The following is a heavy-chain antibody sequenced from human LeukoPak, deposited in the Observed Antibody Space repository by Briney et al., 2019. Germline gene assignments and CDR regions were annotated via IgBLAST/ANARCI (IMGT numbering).Heavy chain of an antibody. J-gene: IGHJ6*03. Sequence: PSETLSLTCTVSGGSISSRPYYWGWVRQPPGRGLEWIGTISYSGTTYYSPSLKSRVTISLDTSKNQFSLKLSSVTAADTAIYYCARDFSSSSTVYYYYYMDVWGKGTTVTVSS. CDR2: ISYSGTT. V-gene: IGHV4-39*07. CDR1: GGSISSRPYY. D-gene: IGHD6-6*01. CDR3: ARDFSSSSTVYYYYYMDV.